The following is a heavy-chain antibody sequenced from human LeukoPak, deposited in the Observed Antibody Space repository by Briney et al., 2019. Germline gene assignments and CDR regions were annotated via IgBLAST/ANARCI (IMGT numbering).Heavy chain of an antibody. V-gene: IGHV4-39*01. D-gene: IGHD3-22*01. J-gene: IGHJ4*02. CDR3: NHEDYDSSGRYFVY. CDR1: GGSISSSSYY. CDR2: IFYSGKT. Sequence: SETLSLTCNVSGGSISSSSYYWGWIRQPPGKGLEWVGSIFYSGKTHYNPSLKSRVTMSIDMSKNHFSLKLSSVTAADTAVYYSNHEDYDSSGRYFVYWRQGMLVAVSS.